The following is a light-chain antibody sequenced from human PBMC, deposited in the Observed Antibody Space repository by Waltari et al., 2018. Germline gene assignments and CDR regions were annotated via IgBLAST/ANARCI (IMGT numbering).Light chain of an antibody. CDR1: SSDVGAYTF. V-gene: IGLV2-14*03. CDR2: DVS. J-gene: IGLJ2*01. CDR3: SSYISSSTLEL. Sequence: QSALTQPASVSGSPGPSITISCTGTSSDVGAYTFVSWYQQHPGKAPKLMIYDVSNRPSGVSNRFSGSKSGNTASLTISGLQAEDEADYYCSSYISSSTLELFGGGTSLTVL.